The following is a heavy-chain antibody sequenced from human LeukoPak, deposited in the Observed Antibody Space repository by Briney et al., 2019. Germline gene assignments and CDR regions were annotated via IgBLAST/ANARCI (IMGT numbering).Heavy chain of an antibody. J-gene: IGHJ4*02. CDR1: GGSISSYY. Sequence: SETLSLTCTVSGGSISSYYGSWIRQPPGKGLEWIGYIYYSGSTNYNPSLKSRVTISVDTSKNQFSLKLSSVTAADTAVYYCARSFRGSATQFDYWGQGTLVTVSS. D-gene: IGHD2/OR15-2a*01. V-gene: IGHV4-59*01. CDR3: ARSFRGSATQFDY. CDR2: IYYSGST.